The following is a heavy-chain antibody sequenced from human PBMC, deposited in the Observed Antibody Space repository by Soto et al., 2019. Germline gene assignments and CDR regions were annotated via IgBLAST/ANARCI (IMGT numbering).Heavy chain of an antibody. CDR1: GYSTTHW. D-gene: IGHD3-9*01. V-gene: IGHV5-51*01. J-gene: IGHJ6*02. CDR2: IYPGDSDP. CDR3: ARRLTGYDYYGMDV. Sequence: PGESLKISCKGSGYSTTHWIGWVRQMPGKGLEWMGIIYPGDSDPTYSPSFQGQVTISADKSINTAYLQWSSLKASDTAMYYCARRLTGYDYYGMDVWGQGTTVTVSS.